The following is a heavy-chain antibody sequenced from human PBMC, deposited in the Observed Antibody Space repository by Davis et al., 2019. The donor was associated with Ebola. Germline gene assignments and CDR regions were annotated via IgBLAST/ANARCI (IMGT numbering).Heavy chain of an antibody. J-gene: IGHJ4*02. CDR1: GGSFSGYY. V-gene: IGHV4-34*01. Sequence: MPSETLSLTCAVYGGSFSGYYWSWIRLLPGKGLEWIGEINHSGSTNYNPSLKSRATISVDTAKNQFYLKLSSVTSADTAVYYCARHFRGLSRWGQGTLVTVSS. CDR2: INHSGST. CDR3: ARHFRGLSR. D-gene: IGHD3-10*01.